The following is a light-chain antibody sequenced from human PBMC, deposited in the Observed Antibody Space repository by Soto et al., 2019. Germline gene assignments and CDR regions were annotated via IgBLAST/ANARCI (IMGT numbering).Light chain of an antibody. CDR1: SSDVGAYKY. CDR2: EVT. V-gene: IGLV2-8*01. J-gene: IGLJ3*02. Sequence: QSVLTQPPSASGSPEQSVTISCTGTSSDVGAYKYVSWYQQYPGKAPKLMIYEVTKRPSGVPDRFSGSKSGNTASLTVSGLQAEDEADYYCTSYVGNDIWVFGGGTKVTVL. CDR3: TSYVGNDIWV.